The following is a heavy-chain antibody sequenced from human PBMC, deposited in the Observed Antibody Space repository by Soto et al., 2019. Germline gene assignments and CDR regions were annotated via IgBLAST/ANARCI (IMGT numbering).Heavy chain of an antibody. V-gene: IGHV3-23*01. Sequence: EVQLLESGGGLVQPGGSLRLSCAASGFTFSSYAMSWVRQAPGKGLEWVSAISGSGGSTYYADSVKGRFTISRDNSKNTLYLQMNSLRAEDTAVYYCAKGMFSDYDFWSGYYGYWGQGTLVTVSS. D-gene: IGHD3-3*01. CDR2: ISGSGGST. CDR3: AKGMFSDYDFWSGYYGY. J-gene: IGHJ4*02. CDR1: GFTFSSYA.